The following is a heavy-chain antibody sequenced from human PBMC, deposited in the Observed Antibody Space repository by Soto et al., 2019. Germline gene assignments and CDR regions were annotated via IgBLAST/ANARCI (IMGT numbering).Heavy chain of an antibody. J-gene: IGHJ6*02. Sequence: QLQLQESGPGLVKPSETLSLTCTVSGGSISSSSYWGWIRQPPGKGLEWIGSIYNIGSTYYNPSLKSRVTISVDTSKNQFSLKLSSVTAADTAVYYCRRSSRYSTDVWGQGTTVTVSS. D-gene: IGHD6-13*01. CDR2: IYNIGST. V-gene: IGHV4-39*01. CDR3: RRSSRYSTDV. CDR1: GGSISSSSY.